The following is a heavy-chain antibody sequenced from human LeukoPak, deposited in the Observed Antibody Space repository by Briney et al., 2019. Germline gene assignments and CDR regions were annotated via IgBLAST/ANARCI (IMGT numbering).Heavy chain of an antibody. J-gene: IGHJ4*02. V-gene: IGHV4-59*01. CDR1: GGSISSYY. Sequence: TSETLSLTCTVSGGSISSYYWSWVRQPPGKGLEWVGYIYYSGSTNYNPSLKSRVTISVDTSKNQFSLKLSSVTAADTAVYYCARGTWMATAYYFDYWGQGTLVTVSS. CDR3: ARGTWMATAYYFDY. D-gene: IGHD5-12*01. CDR2: IYYSGST.